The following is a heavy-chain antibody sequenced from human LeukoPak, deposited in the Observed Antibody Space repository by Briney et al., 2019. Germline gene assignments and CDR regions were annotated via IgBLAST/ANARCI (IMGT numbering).Heavy chain of an antibody. V-gene: IGHV3-33*01. J-gene: IGHJ6*02. CDR2: IWYDGSNK. CDR3: ARGGGAARRDYYYYGMDA. D-gene: IGHD6-6*01. Sequence: GGSLRLSCAASGFTFSSYGMHWVRQAPGKGLEWVAVIWYDGSNKYYADSVKGRFTISRDNSKNTLYLQMNSLRAEDTAVYYCARGGGAARRDYYYYGMDAWGQGTTVTVSS. CDR1: GFTFSSYG.